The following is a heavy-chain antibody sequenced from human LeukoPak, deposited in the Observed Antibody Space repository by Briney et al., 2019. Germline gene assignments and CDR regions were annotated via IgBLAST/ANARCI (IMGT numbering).Heavy chain of an antibody. CDR1: GFTFSYYP. Sequence: GGSLRLSCAAPGFTFSYYPMHWVRQAAGKGLEWVAVVSNDGNNKYYAASVWGRFTISRDNSKYTLYLQMDSLRADDTAVYYYATENYDVLTGTPWNRMDVWGQGTTVIVSS. CDR3: ATENYDVLTGTPWNRMDV. J-gene: IGHJ6*02. V-gene: IGHV3-30-3*01. CDR2: VSNDGNNK. D-gene: IGHD3-9*01.